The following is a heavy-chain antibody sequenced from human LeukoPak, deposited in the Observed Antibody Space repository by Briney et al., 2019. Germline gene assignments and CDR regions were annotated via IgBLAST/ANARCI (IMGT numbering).Heavy chain of an antibody. V-gene: IGHV4-59*08. CDR1: GGSISSYY. J-gene: IGHJ6*03. CDR3: ARVGQDGYYDFWSGYYYYYYMDV. CDR2: IYYSGST. D-gene: IGHD3-3*01. Sequence: KPSETLSLTCTVSGGSISSYYWSWIRQPPGKGLEWIGYIYYSGSTYYDPSLKSRVTISVDTSKNQFSLKLSSVTAADTAVYYCARVGQDGYYDFWSGYYYYYYMDVWGKGTTVTVSS.